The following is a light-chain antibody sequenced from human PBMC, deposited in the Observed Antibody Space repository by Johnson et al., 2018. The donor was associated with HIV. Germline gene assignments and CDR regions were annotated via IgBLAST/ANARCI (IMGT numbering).Light chain of an antibody. V-gene: IGLV1-51*02. CDR3: GTWDNSLSTGGV. Sequence: QSVLTQPPSVSAAPGQKVTVSCSGSSSNIGNNYVSWYQQLPGTAPKLLIYENNKRPSGIPDRFSGSKSGPSATLGITGLQTGDEADYYCGTWDNSLSTGGVFGTGTKVTVL. CDR1: SSNIGNNY. CDR2: ENN. J-gene: IGLJ1*01.